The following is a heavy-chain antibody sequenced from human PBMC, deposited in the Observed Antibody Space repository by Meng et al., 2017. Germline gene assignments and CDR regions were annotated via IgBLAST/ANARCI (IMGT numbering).Heavy chain of an antibody. D-gene: IGHD3-10*01. Sequence: GESLKISCTASGFTFGDYAMSWFRQAPGKGLEWVGFIRSKAYGGTTEYAASVKGRFTISGDDSKSIAYLQMNSLKTEDTAVYYCTRVRGSGSYYDHWGQGTLVTVSS. V-gene: IGHV3-49*03. J-gene: IGHJ4*02. CDR3: TRVRGSGSYYDH. CDR2: IRSKAYGGTT. CDR1: GFTFGDYA.